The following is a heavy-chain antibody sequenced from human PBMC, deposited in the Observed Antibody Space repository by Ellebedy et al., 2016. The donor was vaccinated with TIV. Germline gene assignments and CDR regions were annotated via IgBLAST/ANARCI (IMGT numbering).Heavy chain of an antibody. J-gene: IGHJ4*01. CDR2: IKQDGSET. CDR3: AIDQWLGRAYYFDY. V-gene: IGHV3-7*01. D-gene: IGHD6-19*01. Sequence: GESLKISCAASGFTFSNYWMSWVRQAPGKGLEWVANIKQDGSETYYVDSVKGRFSISRDNAKKSLYLQMNSLRDEDTALYYCAIDQWLGRAYYFDYWGQGTLVTVSS. CDR1: GFTFSNYW.